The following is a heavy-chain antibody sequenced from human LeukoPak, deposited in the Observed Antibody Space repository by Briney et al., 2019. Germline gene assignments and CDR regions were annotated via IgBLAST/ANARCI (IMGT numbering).Heavy chain of an antibody. CDR1: GYTLTVYY. CDR3: ARGGSGSYPQPGLY. V-gene: IGHV1-2*02. D-gene: IGHD1-26*01. CDR2: IDPNSGGT. Sequence: ASVNVSCKASGYTLTVYYMHWVRQAPGQGLELMGWIDPNSGGTNYSQKFQGRVAMTRETSISTAYMALSRLRSDDTAVYYCARGGSGSYPQPGLYWGQGTLVTVSS. J-gene: IGHJ4*02.